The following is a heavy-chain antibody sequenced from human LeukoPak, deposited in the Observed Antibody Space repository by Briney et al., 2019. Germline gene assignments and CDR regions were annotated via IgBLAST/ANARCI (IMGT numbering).Heavy chain of an antibody. D-gene: IGHD2-2*01. CDR2: IWYDGNNK. J-gene: IGHJ4*02. CDR3: ASDSRFGSTTCHDY. V-gene: IGHV3-33*01. CDR1: GFAFSFYG. Sequence: GGSLRLSCAASGFAFSFYGMHWVRQAPGKGLEGVAVIWYDGNNKYYEDSVKARFTISRDNSNTTLYLQMNSLRAEATAVSYCASDSRFGSTTCHDYWGQGTLVTVSS.